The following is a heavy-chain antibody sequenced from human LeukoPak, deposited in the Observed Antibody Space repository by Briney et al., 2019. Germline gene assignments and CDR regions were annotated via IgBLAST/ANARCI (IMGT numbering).Heavy chain of an antibody. D-gene: IGHD1-26*01. Sequence: SETLSLTSTDSGGSISSSSYYWGWIRQPPGKGLERIGSIYYSGSTYYNPSLKSRVTISVDTSKKQFSLKLSSVTAADTAFYYCARYVVSYPHDAFDIWGQGTMVTVSS. CDR1: GGSISSSSYY. J-gene: IGHJ3*02. CDR3: ARYVVSYPHDAFDI. V-gene: IGHV4-39*07. CDR2: IYYSGST.